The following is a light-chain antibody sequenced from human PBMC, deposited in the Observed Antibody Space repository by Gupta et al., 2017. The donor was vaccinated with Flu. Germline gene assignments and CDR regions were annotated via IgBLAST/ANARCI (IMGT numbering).Light chain of an antibody. CDR2: TAS. Sequence: PSSVSASVGDRVTIACRASQGISSWLAWYQQKPGKPPQLLIHTASSLHSGVPSRFSGSGSGTDFTLTISSLQPEDFATYYCQQANSLPRTFGQGTKVEIK. CDR3: QQANSLPRT. CDR1: QGISSW. J-gene: IGKJ1*01. V-gene: IGKV1-12*01.